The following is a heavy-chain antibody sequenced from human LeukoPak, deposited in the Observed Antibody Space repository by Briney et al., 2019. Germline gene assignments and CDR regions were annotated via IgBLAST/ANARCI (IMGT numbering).Heavy chain of an antibody. CDR1: GGSISSTSSY. Sequence: SETLSLTCTVSGGSISSTSSYWGWIRQPPGKGLEWMGIIYHSGSTYYNPSLKSRVTISVDTSKNQFSLKLSSVTAADTAVYYCARLLGVIRGFRYMDVWGKGTTVTISS. V-gene: IGHV4-39*07. CDR2: IYHSGST. CDR3: ARLLGVIRGFRYMDV. D-gene: IGHD3-10*01. J-gene: IGHJ6*03.